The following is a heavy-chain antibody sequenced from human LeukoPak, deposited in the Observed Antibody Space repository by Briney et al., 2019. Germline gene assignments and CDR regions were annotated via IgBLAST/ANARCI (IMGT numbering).Heavy chain of an antibody. CDR1: GYSISSGYY. V-gene: IGHV4-38-2*02. J-gene: IGHJ4*02. CDR3: ARMTTQGDY. Sequence: SETLSLTCTVSGYSISSGYYWGWIRQPPGKGLEWIGSIYHSGSTYYNPSLKSRVTKSVDTSKNQFSLKLSSVTAADTAVYYCARMTTQGDYWGQGTLVTVSS. CDR2: IYHSGST. D-gene: IGHD4-11*01.